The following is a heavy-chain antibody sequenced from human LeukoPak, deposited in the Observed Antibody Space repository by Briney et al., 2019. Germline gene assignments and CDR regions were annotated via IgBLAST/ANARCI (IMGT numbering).Heavy chain of an antibody. V-gene: IGHV1-46*01. CDR3: ARVLDYGDRYYYYSMDV. Sequence: ASVKVSCKASGYTFTSYYMYWVRQAPGQGLEWMGIINPSGGSTSYAQKFQGRVTMTRDTSTSTVYMELSSLRSEDTAVYYCARVLDYGDRYYYYSMDVWGQGTTVTVSS. D-gene: IGHD4-17*01. J-gene: IGHJ6*02. CDR1: GYTFTSYY. CDR2: INPSGGST.